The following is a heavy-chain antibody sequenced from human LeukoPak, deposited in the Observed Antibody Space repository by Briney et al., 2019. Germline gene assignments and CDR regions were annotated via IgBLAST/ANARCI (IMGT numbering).Heavy chain of an antibody. J-gene: IGHJ4*02. V-gene: IGHV3-23*01. D-gene: IGHD3-16*02. CDR2: VNGDGGST. CDR1: GFIFSTYA. CDR3: AKSLYGGCDY. Sequence: AGGSLRLSCAASGFIFSTYAMSWVRQAPGKGLEWVSGVNGDGGSTSYADSVKGRFTIFRGNSKNTVYLQMNSLRVEDTAVYYCAKSLYGGCDYWGQGTVVTVSS.